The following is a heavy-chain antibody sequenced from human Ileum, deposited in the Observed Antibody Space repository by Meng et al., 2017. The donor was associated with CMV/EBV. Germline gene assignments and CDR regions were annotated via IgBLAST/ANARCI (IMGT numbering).Heavy chain of an antibody. CDR3: ARDVAAAGTGY. V-gene: IGHV3-64*02. Sequence: GGSLRLSCAASGFTFSSYAMHWVRQAPGKGLEYVSAISSNGGSTYYADSVKGRFTISRDNSKNTLYLQMGSLRAEDMAVYYCARDVAAAGTGYWGQGTLVT. CDR2: ISSNGGST. CDR1: GFTFSSYA. D-gene: IGHD6-13*01. J-gene: IGHJ4*02.